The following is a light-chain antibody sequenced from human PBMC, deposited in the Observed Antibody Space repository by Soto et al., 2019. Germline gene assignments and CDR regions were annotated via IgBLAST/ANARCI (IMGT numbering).Light chain of an antibody. CDR1: QGISSY. CDR2: AAS. V-gene: IGKV1-9*01. CDR3: QQLNSYPPLT. Sequence: DIQLTQSPSFLSASVGDRVTITCRASQGISSYLAWYQQKPGKAPKLLIYAASTLQSGVLSRFSGSGSGTEFTLTISCLQPEDFATYYCQQLNSYPPLTFGGGTKVDI. J-gene: IGKJ4*01.